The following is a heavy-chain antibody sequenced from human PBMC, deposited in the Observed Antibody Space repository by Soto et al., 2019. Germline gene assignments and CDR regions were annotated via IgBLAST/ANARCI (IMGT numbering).Heavy chain of an antibody. CDR3: ARTRRPYYDFWSGSPNWFDP. V-gene: IGHV3-11*01. Sequence: QVQLVESGGGLVKPGGSLRLSCAASGFTFSDYYMSWIRQAPGKGLEWVSYISSSGSTIYYADSVKGRFTISRDNAKNSLYLQMNSLRAEDTAVYYCARTRRPYYDFWSGSPNWFDPWGQGTLVTVSS. CDR2: ISSSGSTI. J-gene: IGHJ5*02. CDR1: GFTFSDYY. D-gene: IGHD3-3*01.